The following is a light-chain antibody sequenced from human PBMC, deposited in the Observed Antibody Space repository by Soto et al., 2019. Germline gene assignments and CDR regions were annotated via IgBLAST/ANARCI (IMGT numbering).Light chain of an antibody. Sequence: EIVLTQSPGTLSLSPGERATLSCRASQSVSSSFLAWYQQKPGQAPRLLIYGASSRATGFPDRFSGSGSGTDFTLTISRLEPEDFAVYYCQQYDNSQWTFAQGTKVEIK. CDR1: QSVSSSF. CDR3: QQYDNSQWT. CDR2: GAS. J-gene: IGKJ1*01. V-gene: IGKV3-20*01.